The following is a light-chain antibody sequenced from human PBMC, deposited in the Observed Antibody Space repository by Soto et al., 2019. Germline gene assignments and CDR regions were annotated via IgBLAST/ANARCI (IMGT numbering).Light chain of an antibody. V-gene: IGLV1-40*01. CDR3: QSYDSSLSGYV. CDR1: SSNIGAGYD. CDR2: GNS. J-gene: IGLJ1*01. Sequence: QSVLTQPPSVSGGPGQRVTISCTGSSSNIGAGYDVHWYQQFPGTAPKLLIYGNSNRPSGVPDRISGSKSGTSVSLAITGLQAEDEADYYCQSYDSSLSGYVFGAGTKVTVL.